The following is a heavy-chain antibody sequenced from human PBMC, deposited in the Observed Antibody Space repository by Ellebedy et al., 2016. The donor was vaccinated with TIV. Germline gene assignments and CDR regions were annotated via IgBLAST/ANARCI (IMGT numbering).Heavy chain of an antibody. D-gene: IGHD3-10*01. J-gene: IGHJ6*03. CDR1: TYTLSELS. CDR2: FDPEDAET. CDR3: ATRLIGVYYFYMDV. V-gene: IGHV1-24*01. Sequence: ASVKVSXXVSTYTLSELSIHWVRQAPGKGLEWMGGFDPEDAETIYAEKFQDRFTMTEDTSTDTAYMELSSLRSEDTAVYYCATRLIGVYYFYMDVWGKGTPVTVSS.